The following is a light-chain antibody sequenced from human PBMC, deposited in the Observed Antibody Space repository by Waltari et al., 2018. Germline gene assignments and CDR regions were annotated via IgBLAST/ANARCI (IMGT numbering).Light chain of an antibody. CDR3: QQYYSPPWT. CDR2: WAS. CDR1: QSVLYTSNNKHY. J-gene: IGKJ1*01. V-gene: IGKV4-1*01. Sequence: DIVMTQSPDSLAVSLGEGATINCKSSQSVLYTSNNKHYLAWYQQKPGQPPKLLFYWASTRESGVPDRFSGSGSGTDFTLTISGLQAEDVAVYYCQQYYSPPWTFGQGTQVEIK.